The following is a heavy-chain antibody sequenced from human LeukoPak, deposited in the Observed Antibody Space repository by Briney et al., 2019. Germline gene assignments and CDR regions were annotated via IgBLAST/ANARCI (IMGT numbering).Heavy chain of an antibody. CDR1: GLTFSNYA. CDR2: ISGSGGST. V-gene: IGHV3-23*01. J-gene: IGHJ5*02. Sequence: GGSLRLSCAASGLTFSNYAMSWVRQAPGKGLEWVSAISGSGGSTYYADSVKGRLTISRDNSKDTLYLQMNSLRAEDTAVYYCAKGYNWFDPWGQGTLVTVSS. CDR3: AKGYNWFDP.